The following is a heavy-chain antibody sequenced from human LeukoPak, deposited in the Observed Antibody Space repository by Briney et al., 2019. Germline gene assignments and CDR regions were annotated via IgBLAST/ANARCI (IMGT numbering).Heavy chain of an antibody. Sequence: ASVKVSCKTSGYTFTSYAMHWVRQAPGQRLEWMGWINAGNGNTKYSQKFQGRVTITRDTSASTAYMELRSLRSEDTAVYYCARDPGRFFPSSTIDYWGQGTLVTVSS. CDR1: GYTFTSYA. CDR3: ARDPGRFFPSSTIDY. V-gene: IGHV1-3*01. D-gene: IGHD6-13*01. CDR2: INAGNGNT. J-gene: IGHJ4*02.